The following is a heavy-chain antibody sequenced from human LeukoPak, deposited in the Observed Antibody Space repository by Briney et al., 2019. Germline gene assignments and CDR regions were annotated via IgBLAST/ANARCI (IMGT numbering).Heavy chain of an antibody. D-gene: IGHD6-13*01. J-gene: IGHJ1*01. CDR1: GFTFSSYA. V-gene: IGHV3-23*01. Sequence: PGGSLRLSCAASGFTFSSYAMSWVRQAPGKGLEWVSAISGSGGSTYYADSVKGRFTISRDNSKNTLYLQMNSLRAEDTAVYYCAKGLYSSSWYGGQHWGQGTLVTVSS. CDR2: ISGSGGST. CDR3: AKGLYSSSWYGGQH.